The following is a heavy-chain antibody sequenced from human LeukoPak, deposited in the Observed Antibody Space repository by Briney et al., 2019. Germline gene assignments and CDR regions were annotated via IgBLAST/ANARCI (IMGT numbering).Heavy chain of an antibody. Sequence: PSETLSLTCTVSGGSISSSSYSWGWIRQPPGKGLEWIGSIYYSGSTNYNPSLKSRVTISVDTSKNQFSLKLSSVTAADTAVYYCARVLHDYDYYYYGMDVWGQGTTVTVSS. CDR1: GGSISSSSYS. CDR2: IYYSGST. J-gene: IGHJ6*02. V-gene: IGHV4-39*07. D-gene: IGHD4/OR15-4a*01. CDR3: ARVLHDYDYYYYGMDV.